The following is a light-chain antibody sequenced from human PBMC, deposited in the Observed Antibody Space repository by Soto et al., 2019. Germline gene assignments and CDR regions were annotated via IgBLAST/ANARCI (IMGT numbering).Light chain of an antibody. CDR3: SSYTSSSTRV. Sequence: QSALTQPASVSGSPGQSITISCTGTSSDVGGYNYVSWYQQHPGKAPKLMIYDVSNRPSGVSNRFSGSKSGNTASLTISGLQDEEEDDYYCSSYTSSSTRVFGGGTKLTVL. CDR2: DVS. V-gene: IGLV2-14*01. CDR1: SSDVGGYNY. J-gene: IGLJ2*01.